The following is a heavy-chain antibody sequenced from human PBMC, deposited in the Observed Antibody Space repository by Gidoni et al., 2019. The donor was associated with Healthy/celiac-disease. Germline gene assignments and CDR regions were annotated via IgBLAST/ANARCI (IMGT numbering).Heavy chain of an antibody. CDR2: INHSGST. CDR3: ARANSWYCSSTSCYIDY. J-gene: IGHJ4*02. Sequence: QVQLQQWGAGLLKPSETLSLTCAVYGGSFSGYYWSWIRQPPGKGLEWIGEINHSGSTNYNPSLKSRVTISVDTSKNQFSLKLSSVTAADTAVYYCARANSWYCSSTSCYIDYWGQGTLVTVSS. V-gene: IGHV4-34*01. D-gene: IGHD2-2*02. CDR1: GGSFSGYY.